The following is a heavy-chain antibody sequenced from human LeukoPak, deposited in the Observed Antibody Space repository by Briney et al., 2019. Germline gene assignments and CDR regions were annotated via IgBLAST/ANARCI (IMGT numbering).Heavy chain of an antibody. Sequence: GGSLRFSCAASGFTVSSNYMSWVRQAPGKGLEWVSVIYSGGSTYYADSVKGRFTISRDNSKNTLYLQMNSLRAEDTAVYYCAREYSGYAQGAFDIWGQGTMVTVSS. D-gene: IGHD5-12*01. CDR3: AREYSGYAQGAFDI. V-gene: IGHV3-66*01. CDR2: IYSGGST. J-gene: IGHJ3*02. CDR1: GFTVSSNY.